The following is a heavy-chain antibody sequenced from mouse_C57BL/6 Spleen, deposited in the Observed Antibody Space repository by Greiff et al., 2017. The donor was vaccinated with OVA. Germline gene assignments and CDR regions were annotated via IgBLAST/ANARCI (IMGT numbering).Heavy chain of an antibody. CDR3: SRIGGGLLRDFDD. J-gene: IGHJ2*01. D-gene: IGHD1-1*01. CDR1: GFSLSTFGMG. Sequence: VTLKVSGPGILQPSQTLSLTCSFSGFSLSTFGMGVGWLRQPSGKGLVWLAHIWWGDDKYYNPVLKIRLTISNDTSKNQLFLKIDNVDTADAATYYCSRIGGGLLRDFDDWGKGTTLTVSS. V-gene: IGHV8-8*01. CDR2: IWWGDDK.